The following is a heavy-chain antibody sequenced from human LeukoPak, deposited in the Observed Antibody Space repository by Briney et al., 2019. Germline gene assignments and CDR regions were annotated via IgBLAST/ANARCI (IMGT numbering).Heavy chain of an antibody. J-gene: IGHJ3*02. CDR1: GLTFSNYA. CDR2: ISGSGDGT. V-gene: IGHV3-23*01. Sequence: GGSLRLSCVASGLTFSNYAMTWVRQTPGKGLEWVSSISGSGDGTSYADSVKGRFTLSRDSSKNTLFLHMDSLRADDTAVYYCSKDPNGDYVGASDMWGPGTMVTVSS. CDR3: SKDPNGDYVGASDM. D-gene: IGHD4-17*01.